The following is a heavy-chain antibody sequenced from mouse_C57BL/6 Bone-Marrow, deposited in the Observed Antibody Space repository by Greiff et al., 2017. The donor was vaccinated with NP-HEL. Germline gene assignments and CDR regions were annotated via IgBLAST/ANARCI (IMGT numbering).Heavy chain of an antibody. CDR1: GGAWAGGG. V-gene: IGHV1-59*01. Sequence: QVQLQQPGAELVRNGKEGKGEGKEGGGAWAGGGVRGVRERPGQGLEWIGVIDPSDSYTNYNQKFKGKATLTVDTSSSTAYMQLSSLTSEDSAVYYCARRGLSLERFAYWGQGTLVTVSA. J-gene: IGHJ3*01. CDR2: IDPSDSYT. D-gene: IGHD2-4*01. CDR3: ARRGLSLERFAY.